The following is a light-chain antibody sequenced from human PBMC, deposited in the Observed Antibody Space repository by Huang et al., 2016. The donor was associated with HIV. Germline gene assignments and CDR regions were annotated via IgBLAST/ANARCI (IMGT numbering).Light chain of an antibody. CDR3: QHYDDLPI. V-gene: IGKV1-33*01. J-gene: IGKJ3*01. CDR1: QDIATY. Sequence: DIQMTQSPSSLSASVGDKVTITCQASQDIATYLNWYQQKRGGAPNLFIYGASNLETGVPSRFIGSGSGTNFTVTISSLHPEDVATYYCQHYDDLPIFGPGTRVDI. CDR2: GAS.